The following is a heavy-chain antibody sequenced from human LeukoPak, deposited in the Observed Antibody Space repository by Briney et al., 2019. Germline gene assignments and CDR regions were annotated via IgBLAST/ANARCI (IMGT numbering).Heavy chain of an antibody. CDR1: GFTFSSYA. CDR3: ARDRHSGSFYGYFDY. Sequence: GGSLRLSCAASGFTFSSYAMHWVRQAPGKGLEWVAVISSDGTSKHYADSAKGRFTISRDDSKSTLYLQMSSLRAEDTAVYFCARDRHSGSFYGYFDYWGQGTLVTVSS. CDR2: ISSDGTSK. V-gene: IGHV3-30-3*01. D-gene: IGHD1-26*01. J-gene: IGHJ4*02.